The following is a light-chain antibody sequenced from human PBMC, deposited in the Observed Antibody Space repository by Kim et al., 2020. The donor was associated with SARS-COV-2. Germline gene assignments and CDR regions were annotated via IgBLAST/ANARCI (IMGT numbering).Light chain of an antibody. J-gene: IGLJ2*01. Sequence: TVTISCTRSSGSIDGNYGQWYQQRPGGVPTTVIYEDDQRPSGVSDRFSGSIDTSSNSASLTISGLRTEDEADYYCQSYNRDNVIFGGGTQLTVL. CDR2: EDD. CDR1: SGSIDGNY. CDR3: QSYNRDNVI. V-gene: IGLV6-57*03.